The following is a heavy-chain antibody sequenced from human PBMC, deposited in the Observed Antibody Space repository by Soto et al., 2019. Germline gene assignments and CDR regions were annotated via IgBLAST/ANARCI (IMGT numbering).Heavy chain of an antibody. Sequence: QVQLQQWGAGLLKPSETLSLTCAVYGWSFSGYYWSWIRQPPGKGLEWIGEINHSGSTNYNPSLKSRGTISVDTSKNQFALKLSSVTAADTAVYYCARLPKVTILTAAFDIWGQGTMVTVSS. CDR2: INHSGST. CDR3: ARLPKVTILTAAFDI. J-gene: IGHJ3*02. V-gene: IGHV4-34*01. CDR1: GWSFSGYY. D-gene: IGHD4-17*01.